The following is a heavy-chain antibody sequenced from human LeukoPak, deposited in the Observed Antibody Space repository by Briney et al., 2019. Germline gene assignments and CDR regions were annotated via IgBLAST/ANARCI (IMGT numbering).Heavy chain of an antibody. V-gene: IGHV4-39*07. Sequence: SKTLSLTCTVSGGSISSTSYYWGWIRQPPGKGLEWIGSMYYSGNTYYNPSLKSRVTISIDTSKNQFSLKLSSITAADTAVYYCARDWRINWFDPWGQGTLVTVSS. J-gene: IGHJ5*02. D-gene: IGHD2/OR15-2a*01. CDR3: ARDWRINWFDP. CDR2: MYYSGNT. CDR1: GGSISSTSYY.